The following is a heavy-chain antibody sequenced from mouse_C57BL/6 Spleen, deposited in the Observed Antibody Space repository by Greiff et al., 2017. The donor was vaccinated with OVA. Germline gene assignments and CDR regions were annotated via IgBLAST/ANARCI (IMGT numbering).Heavy chain of an antibody. J-gene: IGHJ4*01. CDR3: ARDYYGSSYSYAMDY. CDR2: IDPSDSET. D-gene: IGHD1-1*01. Sequence: QVQLQQPGAELVRPGSSVKLSCKASGYTFTSYWMHWVKQRPIQGLEWIGNIDPSDSETHYNQKFKDKATLTVDKSSSTAYMQLSSLTSEDCAVYYCARDYYGSSYSYAMDYWGQGTSVTVSS. CDR1: GYTFTSYW. V-gene: IGHV1-52*01.